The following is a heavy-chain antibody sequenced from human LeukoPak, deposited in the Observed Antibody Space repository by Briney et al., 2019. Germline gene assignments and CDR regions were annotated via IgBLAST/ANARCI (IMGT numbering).Heavy chain of an antibody. CDR1: GYSISSGYY. D-gene: IGHD3-10*01. Sequence: SETLSLTCAVSGYSISSGYYWGWIRQPPGKGLEWIGGIYHSGSTYYNPSLKSRVTISVDTSKNQFSLKLSSVTAADTAVYYCALLLWFGELFFDYWGQGTLVTVSS. V-gene: IGHV4-38-2*01. J-gene: IGHJ4*02. CDR2: IYHSGST. CDR3: ALLLWFGELFFDY.